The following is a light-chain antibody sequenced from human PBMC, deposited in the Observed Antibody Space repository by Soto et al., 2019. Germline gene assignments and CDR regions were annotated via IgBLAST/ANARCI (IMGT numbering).Light chain of an antibody. CDR2: DAS. CDR3: QQFNNYPIT. CDR1: QGISSA. Sequence: AIQLAQSPSSLSASVGDRVTITCRASQGISSALAWYQQKPGKAPKLLIYDASSLESGVPSRLSGSGSGTDFSLTISSLQPEDFATYYCQQFNNYPITFGQGTRLEIK. J-gene: IGKJ5*01. V-gene: IGKV1D-13*01.